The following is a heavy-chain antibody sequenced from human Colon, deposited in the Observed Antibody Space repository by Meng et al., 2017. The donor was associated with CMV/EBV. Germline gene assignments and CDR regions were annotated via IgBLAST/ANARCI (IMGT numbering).Heavy chain of an antibody. CDR3: ASRDY. CDR2: INTDGSTT. V-gene: IGHV3-74*02. J-gene: IGHJ4*02. Sequence: EVQLVESGGGLFQTGGSLRRSCAASGFTFSSKWMHWVRQGPGKGLVWVSRINTDGSTTYYADSVKGRFTISRDNAKNTLYLQMNSLRAEDTAVYYCASRDYWGQGTLVTVSS. CDR1: GFTFSSKW.